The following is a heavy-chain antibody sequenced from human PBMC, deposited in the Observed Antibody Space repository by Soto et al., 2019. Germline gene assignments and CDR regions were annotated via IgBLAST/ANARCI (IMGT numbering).Heavy chain of an antibody. D-gene: IGHD3-16*02. Sequence: QVQLVQSGAAMKKPGASVKVSCKASGYTFTSYDINWVRQAAGQGLEWMGWINPNTGYTDYAQKFQDRVTMTGNTSITTAYMELRALRSDDTAVYYCVRGRVMITFGVVIVIDYWGQGSPVTVSS. CDR2: INPNTGYT. V-gene: IGHV1-8*01. CDR3: VRGRVMITFGVVIVIDY. J-gene: IGHJ4*02. CDR1: GYTFTSYD.